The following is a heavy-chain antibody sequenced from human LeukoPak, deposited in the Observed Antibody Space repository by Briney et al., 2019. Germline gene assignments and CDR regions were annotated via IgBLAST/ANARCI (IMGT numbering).Heavy chain of an antibody. CDR2: IIGYNGAT. D-gene: IGHD5-18*01. CDR3: ARGHGYGFEY. J-gene: IGHJ4*02. CDR1: GYTFTAYN. Sequence: ASVKVSCKASGYTFTAYNMHWVRQAPGQGLEWMGRIIGYNGATDYAQKFPGRVTFTRDTSISTAYMDLTNLRSDDTAVYYCARGHGYGFEYWGQAALVTVPS. V-gene: IGHV1-2*06.